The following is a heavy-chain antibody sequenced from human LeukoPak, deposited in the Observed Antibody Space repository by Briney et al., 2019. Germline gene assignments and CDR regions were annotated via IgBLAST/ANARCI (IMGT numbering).Heavy chain of an antibody. Sequence: SETLSLTCTVSGGSISSHYWSWIRQPPGKGLEWIGYIYYSGSTNYNPSLKSRVTISVDTSKNQFSLKLSSVTAADTAVYYCARGYDSFGYWGQGTLVTVSS. V-gene: IGHV4-59*11. CDR1: GGSISSHY. J-gene: IGHJ4*02. D-gene: IGHD1-1*01. CDR3: ARGYDSFGY. CDR2: IYYSGST.